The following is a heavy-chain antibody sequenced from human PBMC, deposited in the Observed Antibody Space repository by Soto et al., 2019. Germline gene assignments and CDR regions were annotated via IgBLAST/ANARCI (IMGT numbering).Heavy chain of an antibody. J-gene: IGHJ6*02. CDR3: ARGDYGDFYYYYGMDV. Sequence: SETLSLTCTVSGGSISSYYWSWIRQPPGKGLEWIGYIYYSGSTNYNPSLESRVTISVDTSKNQFSLKLSSVTAADTAVYYCARGDYGDFYYYYGMDVWGQGTTVTVSS. CDR2: IYYSGST. D-gene: IGHD4-17*01. CDR1: GGSISSYY. V-gene: IGHV4-59*01.